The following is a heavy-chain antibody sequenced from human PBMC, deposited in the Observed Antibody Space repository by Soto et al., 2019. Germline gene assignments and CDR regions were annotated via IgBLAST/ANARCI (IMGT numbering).Heavy chain of an antibody. CDR1: GGSISSYY. V-gene: IGHV4-59*01. J-gene: IGHJ4*02. D-gene: IGHD6-19*01. Sequence: SETLSLTCTVSGGSISSYYWSWIRQPPGKGLEWIGYIYYSGSTNYNPSLKSRVTISVDTSKNQFSLKLSSVTAADTAAYYCARSFIAVAGYFDYWGQGTLVTVSS. CDR3: ARSFIAVAGYFDY. CDR2: IYYSGST.